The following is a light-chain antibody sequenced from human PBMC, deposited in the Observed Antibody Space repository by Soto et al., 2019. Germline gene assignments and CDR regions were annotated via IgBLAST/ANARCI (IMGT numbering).Light chain of an antibody. J-gene: IGLJ2*01. CDR1: SSNIGSNT. V-gene: IGLV1-44*01. CDR3: AAWDDSRNGVV. CDR2: SNN. Sequence: QSVLTQPPSASGTPGQRVTISCSGSSSNIGSNTVNWYQQIPGTAPKLLIYSNNQRPSGVPDRFSGSKSGTSASLAISGLQSEDEADYYCAAWDDSRNGVVFGGGTKLTVL.